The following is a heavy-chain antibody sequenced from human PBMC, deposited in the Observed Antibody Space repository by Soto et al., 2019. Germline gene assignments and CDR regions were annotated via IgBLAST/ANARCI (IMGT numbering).Heavy chain of an antibody. D-gene: IGHD3-22*01. CDR3: ARVSIEGVITAYYFDY. CDR2: ISFDGSNK. V-gene: IGHV3-30-3*01. J-gene: IGHJ4*02. CDR1: GFTFSSYA. Sequence: QVRLVESGGGVVQPGKSLRLSCAASGFTFSSYAMHWVRQAPGKGLEWVAVISFDGSNKYYADSVKGRFTISRDNSKNTLHLQMNSLRAKDTALYYCARVSIEGVITAYYFDYWGQGTLVTVSS.